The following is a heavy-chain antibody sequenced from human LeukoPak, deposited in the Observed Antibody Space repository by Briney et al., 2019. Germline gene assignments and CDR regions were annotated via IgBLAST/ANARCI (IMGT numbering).Heavy chain of an antibody. Sequence: SETLSLTCAVYGGSFSGYYWSWIRQPPGKGLEWIGEINHSGSTNYNPSLKSRVTMSVDTSKNHFSLKLSSVTAADTAVYYCARGRSKQLGRRCYFDYWGQGTLVTVSS. D-gene: IGHD6-6*01. CDR1: GGSFSGYY. CDR2: INHSGST. CDR3: ARGRSKQLGRRCYFDY. V-gene: IGHV4-34*01. J-gene: IGHJ4*02.